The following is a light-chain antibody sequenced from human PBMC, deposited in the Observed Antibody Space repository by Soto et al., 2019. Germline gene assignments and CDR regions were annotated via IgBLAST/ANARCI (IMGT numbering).Light chain of an antibody. CDR2: EGS. J-gene: IGLJ1*01. V-gene: IGLV2-23*01. Sequence: QSVLTQPASVSESPVQSITISCTGTSSDVGSYNLVSWYQQHPGKAPKLMIYEGSKRPSGVSNRFSGSKSGNTASLTISGLQAEDEADYYCCSYAGTSTYVFGTGTKVTVL. CDR1: SSDVGSYNL. CDR3: CSYAGTSTYV.